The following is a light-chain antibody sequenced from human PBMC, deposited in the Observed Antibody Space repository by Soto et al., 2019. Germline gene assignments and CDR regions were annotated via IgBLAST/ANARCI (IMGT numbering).Light chain of an antibody. CDR2: GNN. CDR3: QSYDGSLPTSI. V-gene: IGLV1-40*01. Sequence: QSVLTQPPSVSGTPGQRVSISCTGTSSNLGAGYDVHWYQQLPGAAPRLLIFGNNVRPSWVPDRFSGAKSATSASLAITGLQSEYEAIYLCQSYDGSLPTSILGAGTKLTVL. J-gene: IGLJ2*01. CDR1: SSNLGAGYD.